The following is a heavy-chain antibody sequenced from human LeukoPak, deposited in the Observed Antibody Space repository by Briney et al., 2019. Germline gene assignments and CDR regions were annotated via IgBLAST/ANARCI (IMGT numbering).Heavy chain of an antibody. CDR1: GFTFSSYW. D-gene: IGHD1-1*01. J-gene: IGHJ4*02. CDR3: ARDAILQPFDY. CDR2: IKQDGSEK. V-gene: IGHV3-7*03. Sequence: GGSLRLSCATSGFTFSSYWMSWVRQAPGKGLEWVANIKQDGSEKYYVDSVKGRFTISRDNAKNSLYLQMNSLRAEDTAVYYCARDAILQPFDYWGQGTLVTVSS.